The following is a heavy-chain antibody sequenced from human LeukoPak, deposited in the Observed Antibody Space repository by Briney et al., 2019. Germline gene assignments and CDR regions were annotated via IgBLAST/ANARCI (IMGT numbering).Heavy chain of an antibody. CDR1: GFSLSSYA. CDR3: ARGPEDESEGHSNQGY. V-gene: IGHV3-23*01. Sequence: GGSLRLSCAASGFSLSSYAMSWVRQAPGKGLEWVSAISSTDAGTYHADSVRGRFTISRDSAKNSLYLQMSNLRAEDTAVYYCARGPEDESEGHSNQGYWGQGTLVTVSS. D-gene: IGHD5-12*01. CDR2: ISSTDAGT. J-gene: IGHJ4*02.